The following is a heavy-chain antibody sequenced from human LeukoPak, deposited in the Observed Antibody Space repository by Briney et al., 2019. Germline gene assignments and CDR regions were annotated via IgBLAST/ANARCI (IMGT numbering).Heavy chain of an antibody. CDR2: ISAYNGNT. V-gene: IGHV1-18*01. Sequence: ASVKVSCKASGYTFTSYGISWVRQAPGQGLEWMGWISAYNGNTNYAQKLQGRVTMTTDTSTSTAYMELRSLRSDDTAVYYCARDHRAGDGYNSGNFDYRGQGTLVTVSS. CDR3: ARDHRAGDGYNSGNFDY. CDR1: GYTFTSYG. D-gene: IGHD5-24*01. J-gene: IGHJ4*02.